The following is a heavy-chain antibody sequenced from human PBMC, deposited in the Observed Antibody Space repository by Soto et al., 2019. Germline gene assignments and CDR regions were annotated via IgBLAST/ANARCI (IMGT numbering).Heavy chain of an antibody. CDR2: IFPLLAMV. V-gene: IGHV1-69*04. D-gene: IGHD1-26*01. Sequence: QVHLVQSGAEMKKPGSSVKVSCKVSGGDLTNSGISWVRQAPGQGLEWMGGIFPLLAMVDYSQKFQGRVTITADESTNTAYMDLGSLKSDDTAVSYCAKADGAGFKSWGQGTLVIVSS. CDR1: GGDLTNSG. CDR3: AKADGAGFKS. J-gene: IGHJ4*02.